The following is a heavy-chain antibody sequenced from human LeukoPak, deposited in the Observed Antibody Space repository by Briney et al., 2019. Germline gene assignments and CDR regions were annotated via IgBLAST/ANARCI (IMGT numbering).Heavy chain of an antibody. Sequence: SETLSLTCAVSGGSFSGYFWTWIRQPPGKGLEWIGESKDNGDTNYNSSLKSRVSISVDASKNQFSLRLTSVTAADTAVYYCARVLQWLVRFDYWGQGTLVTVSS. J-gene: IGHJ4*02. V-gene: IGHV4-34*01. CDR1: GGSFSGYF. D-gene: IGHD6-19*01. CDR3: ARVLQWLVRFDY. CDR2: SKDNGDT.